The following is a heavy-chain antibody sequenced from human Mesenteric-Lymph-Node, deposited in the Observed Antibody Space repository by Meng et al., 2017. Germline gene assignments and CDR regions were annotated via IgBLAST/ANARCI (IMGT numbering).Heavy chain of an antibody. CDR2: DYTSGST. D-gene: IGHD3-16*02. CDR3: ARDVSPLYFDY. V-gene: IGHV4-4*07. J-gene: IGHJ4*02. CDR1: GGSISSYY. Sequence: GSLRLSCTVSGGSISSYYWSWIRQPAAKGLEWIGRDYTSGSTNYNPSLKSRVTMSVDASKNQFSLKLSSVTAADTAVYYCARDVSPLYFDYWGQGTLVTVSS.